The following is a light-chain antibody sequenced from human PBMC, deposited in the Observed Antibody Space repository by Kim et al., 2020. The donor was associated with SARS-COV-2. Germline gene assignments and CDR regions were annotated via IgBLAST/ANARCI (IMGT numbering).Light chain of an antibody. CDR1: SGHSSYA. J-gene: IGLJ3*02. V-gene: IGLV4-69*01. CDR2: LNSDGSH. Sequence: QLVLTQSPSASASLGASVKLTCTLSSGHSSYAIAWHQQQPEKGPRYLMKLNSDGSHSKGDGIPDRLSGSSSGAERYLTISSLQSEDEADYYCQTWGTGMVFGGGTQLTVL. CDR3: QTWGTGMV.